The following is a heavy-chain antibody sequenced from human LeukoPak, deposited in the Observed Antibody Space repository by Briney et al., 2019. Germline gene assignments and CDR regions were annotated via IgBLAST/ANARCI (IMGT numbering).Heavy chain of an antibody. CDR1: GGSISTYF. J-gene: IGHJ3*02. D-gene: IGHD3-10*01. CDR2: ISYSASS. Sequence: TSETLSPTCTVSGGSISTYFWSWIRQPPGKGLEWIGYISYSASSTYNPSLTSRVTISLDTSKNQFSLRLRSVTAADTAVYYCASSQITMVRGVIMLDAFDMWGQGTMVTVSS. V-gene: IGHV4-59*01. CDR3: ASSQITMVRGVIMLDAFDM.